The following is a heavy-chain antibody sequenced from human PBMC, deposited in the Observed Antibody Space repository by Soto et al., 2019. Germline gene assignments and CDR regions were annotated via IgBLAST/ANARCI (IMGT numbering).Heavy chain of an antibody. CDR2: IIPIFGTA. D-gene: IGHD5-12*01. Sequence: QVQLVQSGAEVKKPGSSVKVSCKASRGTFSSYTISWVRQAPGQGLEWMGGIIPIFGTANYAQKFQGRVTITADESTSTAYMELGSLRSEDTAVYYCARDIRGSQFATLADWGQGTMVTVSS. J-gene: IGHJ3*01. V-gene: IGHV1-69*12. CDR1: RGTFSSYT. CDR3: ARDIRGSQFATLAD.